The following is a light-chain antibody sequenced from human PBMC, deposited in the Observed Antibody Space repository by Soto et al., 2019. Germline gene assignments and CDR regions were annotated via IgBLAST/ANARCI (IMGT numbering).Light chain of an antibody. CDR1: RSVSSN. J-gene: IGKJ2*01. CDR2: DAS. CDR3: QQYNNWPPYT. Sequence: EIVMTQSPATLSVSPGERATLSCRASRSVSSNLAWYQQKPGQAPRLLIYDASTRATGIPARFSGSGSATEFTLTISSLQSEDFAVYYCQQYNNWPPYTFGQGTKLEIK. V-gene: IGKV3-15*01.